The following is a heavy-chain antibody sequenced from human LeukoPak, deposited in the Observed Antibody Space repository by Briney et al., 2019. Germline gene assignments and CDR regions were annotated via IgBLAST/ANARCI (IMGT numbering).Heavy chain of an antibody. CDR3: ARAKKASFDP. Sequence: PSETLSLTCAVYGGSFSGYYWSWIRQPPGKGLEWIGEINPSGSTNYNPSLKSRVTISVDTSKNQFSLELSSVTAADTAVYYCARAKKASFDPWGQGTLVTVSS. J-gene: IGHJ5*02. CDR2: INPSGST. CDR1: GGSFSGYY. V-gene: IGHV4-34*01.